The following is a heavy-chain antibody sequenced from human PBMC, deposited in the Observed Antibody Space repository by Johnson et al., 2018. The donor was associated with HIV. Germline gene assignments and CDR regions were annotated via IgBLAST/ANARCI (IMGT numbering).Heavy chain of an antibody. Sequence: VQLVESGGGLVKPGGSLRLSCAVSGFTFSTYDIHWVRQSTGKGLEWVASFSREGNTFYAGSVRGRFTISRESGKNSLYLQMNSLRAEDTAVYYCASAWGELDDAFDIWGQGTMVTVSS. D-gene: IGHD1-26*01. CDR2: FSREGNT. V-gene: IGHV3-13*01. CDR3: ASAWGELDDAFDI. J-gene: IGHJ3*02. CDR1: GFTFSTYD.